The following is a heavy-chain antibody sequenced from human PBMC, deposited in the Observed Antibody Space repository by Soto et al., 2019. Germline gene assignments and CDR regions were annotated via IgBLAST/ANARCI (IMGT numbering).Heavy chain of an antibody. V-gene: IGHV1-8*01. Sequence: QVQLVQSGAEVKKPGASVKVSCKASGNTFTNYDINWVRQATGQGLEYLGWMNPTSGDTAYVQKFHRRVTMPWDTSITTAYMELRSLRSEDTAVYFCAGGVNYGAYSKWFDPWGQGTLVTVSS. CDR1: GNTFTNYD. J-gene: IGHJ5*02. CDR3: AGGVNYGAYSKWFDP. CDR2: MNPTSGDT. D-gene: IGHD4-17*01.